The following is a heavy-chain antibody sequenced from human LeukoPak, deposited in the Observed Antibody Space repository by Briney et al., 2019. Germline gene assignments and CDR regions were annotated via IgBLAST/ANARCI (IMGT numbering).Heavy chain of an antibody. D-gene: IGHD1-26*01. CDR3: ARLGSRVL. CDR1: GGSFSGYY. CDR2: INHSGYT. Sequence: SETLFLTCALYGGSFSGYYWSWIRQSPGKGLEWIGQINHSGYTNYKPSLKSRVTMSVDTSKNQFSLKLISMTAADTAVYYCARLGSRVLWGQGTLVTVSS. J-gene: IGHJ4*02. V-gene: IGHV4-34*01.